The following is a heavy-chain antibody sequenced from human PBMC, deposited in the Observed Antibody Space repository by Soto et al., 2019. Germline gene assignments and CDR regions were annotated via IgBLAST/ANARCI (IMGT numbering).Heavy chain of an antibody. CDR2: ITWNSGTI. V-gene: IGHV3-9*01. D-gene: IGHD3-3*01. CDR3: TKSWRIYSMDV. CDR1: GFTFDDYA. Sequence: VQLVESGGGLVQPGRSLRLSCAASGFTFDDYAMHWVRQAPGRGLEWVSRITWNSGTIDYADSVKGRFTISRDNAKNSLYLQMNSLRAEDTALYYCTKSWRIYSMDVWGKGTTVTVSS. J-gene: IGHJ6*03.